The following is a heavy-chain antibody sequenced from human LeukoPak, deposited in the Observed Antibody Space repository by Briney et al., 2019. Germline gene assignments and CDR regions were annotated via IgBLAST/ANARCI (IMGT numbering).Heavy chain of an antibody. J-gene: IGHJ4*02. V-gene: IGHV1-46*01. Sequence: GASVKVSCKASGYTFTSYYMHWVRQAPGQGLEWMGIINPSGGSTSYAQKFQGRVTITADKSTSTAYMELSSLRSEDTAVYYCARAAIGESYTDYWGQGTLVTVSS. D-gene: IGHD2-2*02. CDR1: GYTFTSYY. CDR3: ARAAIGESYTDY. CDR2: INPSGGST.